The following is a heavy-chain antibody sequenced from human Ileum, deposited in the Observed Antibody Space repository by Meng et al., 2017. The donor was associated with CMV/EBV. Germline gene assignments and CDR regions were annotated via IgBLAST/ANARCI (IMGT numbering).Heavy chain of an antibody. CDR1: GFAVSSNY. D-gene: IGHD5-12*01. V-gene: IGHV3-20*04. CDR3: ARDIVDNEDGV. Sequence: GGSLRLSCAASGFAVSSNYMSWVRQAPGKGLEYVSAITWNGGSTDYADSVKGRFTISRDNAKNSLYLQMNSLRAEDTALYYCARDIVDNEDGVWGQGTTVTGYS. CDR2: ITWNGGST. J-gene: IGHJ6*01.